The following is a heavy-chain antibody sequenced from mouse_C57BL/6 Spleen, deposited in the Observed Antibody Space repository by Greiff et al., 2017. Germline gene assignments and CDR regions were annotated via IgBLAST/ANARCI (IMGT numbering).Heavy chain of an antibody. D-gene: IGHD4-1*01. Sequence: QVQLQQPGAELVRPGSSVKLSCKASGYTFTSYWMDWVKQRPGQGLEWIGNIYPSDSETHYNQKFKDKATLTVDKSSSTAYMQLSSLTSEDSAVYYCARATTGTEAWFAYWGQGTLVTVSA. CDR2: IYPSDSET. V-gene: IGHV1-61*01. CDR1: GYTFTSYW. CDR3: ARATTGTEAWFAY. J-gene: IGHJ3*01.